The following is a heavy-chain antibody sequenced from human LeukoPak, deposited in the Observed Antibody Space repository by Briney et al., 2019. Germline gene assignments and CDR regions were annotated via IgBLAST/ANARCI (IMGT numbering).Heavy chain of an antibody. D-gene: IGHD6-19*01. CDR3: ARDSKYSSGRYAINWFDP. Sequence: ASVKVSCKASGYTFTSCGISWVRQAPGQGLEWMGWISAYNGNTNYAQKLQGRVTMTTDTSTSTAYMELRSLRSDDTAVYYCARDSKYSSGRYAINWFDPWGQGTLVTVSS. CDR2: ISAYNGNT. CDR1: GYTFTSCG. V-gene: IGHV1-18*01. J-gene: IGHJ5*02.